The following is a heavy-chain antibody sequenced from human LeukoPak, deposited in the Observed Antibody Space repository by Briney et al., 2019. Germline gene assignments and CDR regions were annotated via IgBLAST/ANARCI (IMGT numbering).Heavy chain of an antibody. CDR3: AKDRYYYDSSEFAL. D-gene: IGHD3-22*01. CDR1: GFTFDDYA. J-gene: IGHJ4*02. V-gene: IGHV3-9*01. CDR2: ISWNSGSI. Sequence: GGSLRLSCAASGFTFDDYAMHWVRQAPGKGLEWVSGISWNSGSIGYADSVKGRFTISRDNAKNSLYLQMNSLRAEDTALYYCAKDRYYYDSSEFALWGQGTLVTVSS.